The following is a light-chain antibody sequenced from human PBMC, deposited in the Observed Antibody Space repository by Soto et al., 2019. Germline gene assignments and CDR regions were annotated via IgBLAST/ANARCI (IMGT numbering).Light chain of an antibody. CDR1: SSNIGSHS. V-gene: IGLV1-44*01. CDR3: AAWDDSLNSVV. CDR2: SNN. Sequence: LTQPPSASGTPGQRVTISCSGSSSNIGSHSVNWYQQLPGTAPKLLIYSNNQRPSGVPDRFSGSKSGTSVSLAISGLQSEDEADYYCAAWDDSLNSVVLGGGTKLTVL. J-gene: IGLJ2*01.